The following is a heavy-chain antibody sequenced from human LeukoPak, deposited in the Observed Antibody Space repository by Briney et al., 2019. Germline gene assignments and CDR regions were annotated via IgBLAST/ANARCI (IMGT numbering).Heavy chain of an antibody. J-gene: IGHJ4*02. CDR3: AKAYSGSYENRYFDY. V-gene: IGHV3-9*01. Sequence: ALRLSCAASGFTFDGYTMHRGRQAPGNGLGWVSGISCNSGSIGYTDSVNGRFTISRDNAKNSLYLQMNSLRAEDTALYYCAKAYSGSYENRYFDYWGQGTLVTVSS. D-gene: IGHD1-26*01. CDR1: GFTFDGYT. CDR2: ISCNSGSI.